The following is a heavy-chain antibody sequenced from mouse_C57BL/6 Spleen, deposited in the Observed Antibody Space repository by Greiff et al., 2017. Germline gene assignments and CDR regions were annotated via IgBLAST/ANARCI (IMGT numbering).Heavy chain of an antibody. CDR1: GFTFSSYG. J-gene: IGHJ2*01. V-gene: IGHV5-6*01. CDR3: ARGYYGSSFDY. CDR2: ISSGGSYT. D-gene: IGHD1-1*01. Sequence: EVKVVESGGDLVKPGGSLKLSCAASGFTFSSYGMSWVRQTPDKRLEWVATISSGGSYTSYPDSVKGRFTISRDNAKNTVYLQMSSLKSEDTAMYYCARGYYGSSFDYWGQGTTLTVSS.